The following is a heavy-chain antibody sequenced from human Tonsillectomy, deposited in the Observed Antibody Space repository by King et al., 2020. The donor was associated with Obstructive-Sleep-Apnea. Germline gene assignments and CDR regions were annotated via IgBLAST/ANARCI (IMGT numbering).Heavy chain of an antibody. CDR2: ISGSGGST. CDR1: GFTFSSYA. CDR3: AKDRYDSSGYLSPSYDAFDI. D-gene: IGHD3-22*01. Sequence: VQLVESGGGLVQPGGSLRLSCAASGFTFSSYAMSWVRQAPGKGLEWVSAISGSGGSTYYADSVKGRFTISRDNSKNTLYLQMNSLRAEDTAVYYCAKDRYDSSGYLSPSYDAFDIWGQGTMVTVSS. J-gene: IGHJ3*02. V-gene: IGHV3-23*04.